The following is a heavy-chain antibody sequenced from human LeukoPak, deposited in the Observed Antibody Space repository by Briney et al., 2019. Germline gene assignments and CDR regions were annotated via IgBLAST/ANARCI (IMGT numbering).Heavy chain of an antibody. CDR2: ISGSGGST. CDR1: GFTFSSYT. D-gene: IGHD6-19*01. V-gene: IGHV3-23*01. J-gene: IGHJ4*02. Sequence: GGSPRLSCAASGFTFSSYTMSWVRQAPGKGLEWVSAISGSGGSTYYADSVKGRFTISRDNSKNTLYLQMNSLRAEDTAVYYCAKTGIAVAGTDYWGQGTLVTVSS. CDR3: AKTGIAVAGTDY.